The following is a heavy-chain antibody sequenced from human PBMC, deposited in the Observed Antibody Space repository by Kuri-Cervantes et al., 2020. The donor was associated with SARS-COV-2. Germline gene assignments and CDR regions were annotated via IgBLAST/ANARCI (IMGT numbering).Heavy chain of an antibody. D-gene: IGHD3-22*01. Sequence: GSLRLSCTVSGGSISSYYWSWIRQPPGKGLEWIGYIYYSGSTNYNPSLMSRVTISVDTSKNQFSLKLSSVTAADTAVYYCARTYYYDSSGYWSNWFDPWGQGTLVTVSS. CDR2: IYYSGST. V-gene: IGHV4-59*12. J-gene: IGHJ5*02. CDR1: GGSISSYY. CDR3: ARTYYYDSSGYWSNWFDP.